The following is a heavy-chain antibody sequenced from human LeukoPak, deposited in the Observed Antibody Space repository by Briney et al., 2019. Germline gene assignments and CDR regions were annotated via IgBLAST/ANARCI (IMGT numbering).Heavy chain of an antibody. Sequence: ASVTVSCKASGYTFTSYGISWVRQAPGQGLEWMGWISAYNGNTNYAQKLQGRVTMTTDTSTSTAYMELRSLRSDDTAVYYCAREAAMEYYMDVWGKGTTVTVSS. J-gene: IGHJ6*03. D-gene: IGHD5-18*01. V-gene: IGHV1-18*01. CDR2: ISAYNGNT. CDR3: AREAAMEYYMDV. CDR1: GYTFTSYG.